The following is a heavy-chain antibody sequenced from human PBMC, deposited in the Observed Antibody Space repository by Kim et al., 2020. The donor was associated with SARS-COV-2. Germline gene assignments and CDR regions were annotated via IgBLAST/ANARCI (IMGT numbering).Heavy chain of an antibody. CDR3: ARGTRGYSGYWLFQH. V-gene: IGHV3-30-3*01. D-gene: IGHD5-12*01. Sequence: GGSLRLSCAASGFTFSSYAMHWVRQAPGKGLEWVAVISYDGSNKYYADSVKGRFTISRDNSKNTLYLQMNSLRAEDTAVYYCARGTRGYSGYWLFQHWGQGTLVTVSS. CDR2: ISYDGSNK. CDR1: GFTFSSYA. J-gene: IGHJ1*01.